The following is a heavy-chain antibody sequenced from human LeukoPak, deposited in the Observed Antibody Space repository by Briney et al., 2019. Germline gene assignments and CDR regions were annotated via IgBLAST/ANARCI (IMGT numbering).Heavy chain of an antibody. CDR1: GFTFSSYA. CDR2: LSGSGGST. CDR3: AKEPDYGDYWNYFDY. Sequence: GGSLRLSCAASGFTFSSYAMSWVRQAPGKGLEWVSALSGSGGSTYYADSVKGRFTISRDNSKNTLYLQMNSLRAEDTAVYYCAKEPDYGDYWNYFDYWGQGTLVTVSS. J-gene: IGHJ4*02. V-gene: IGHV3-23*01. D-gene: IGHD4-17*01.